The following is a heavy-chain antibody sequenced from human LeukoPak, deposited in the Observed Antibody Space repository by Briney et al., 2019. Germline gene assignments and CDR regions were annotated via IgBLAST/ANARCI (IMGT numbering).Heavy chain of an antibody. CDR2: IKQDRSEK. D-gene: IGHD6-13*01. CDR1: GFTFTNYW. J-gene: IGHJ4*02. CDR3: AKDKNLAAAGPVPDY. Sequence: GGSLRLSCAASGFTFTNYWMSWVRQAPGKGLELVANIKQDRSEKYYVDSVKGRFTISRDNSKNTLYLQMNSLRAEDTAVYYCAKDKNLAAAGPVPDYWGQGTLVTVSS. V-gene: IGHV3-7*01.